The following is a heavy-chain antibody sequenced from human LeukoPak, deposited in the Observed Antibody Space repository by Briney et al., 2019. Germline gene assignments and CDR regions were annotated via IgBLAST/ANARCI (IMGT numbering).Heavy chain of an antibody. V-gene: IGHV3-48*04. CDR1: GFTFSSYS. J-gene: IGHJ6*03. D-gene: IGHD3-22*01. CDR3: ARERGGTGSFYSGYYYYIDV. CDR2: ISSSSSSI. Sequence: GGSLRLSCVASGFTFSSYSMNWVRQAPGKGLEWVSYISSSSSSISYAGSVKGRFTISRDNAKNSLFLQMNSLRAEDTAVYYCARERGGTGSFYSGYYYYIDVWGKGTTVTVSS.